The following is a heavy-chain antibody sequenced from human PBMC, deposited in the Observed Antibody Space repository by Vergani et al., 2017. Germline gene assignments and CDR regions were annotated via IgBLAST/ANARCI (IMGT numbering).Heavy chain of an antibody. CDR3: ARDCSSTSCYGEVDY. CDR2: IKQDGSED. Sequence: EVLLVESGGDLVQPGGSLRLSCEASGFNFQIYWMGWVRQTAEKGLGWVANIKQDGSEDYYVDSVKGRFTITRDNAKKFIYLQMNSLRADDTAVYYCARDCSSTSCYGEVDYWGQGTLVTVSS. D-gene: IGHD2-2*01. J-gene: IGHJ4*02. CDR1: GFNFQIYW. V-gene: IGHV3-7*01.